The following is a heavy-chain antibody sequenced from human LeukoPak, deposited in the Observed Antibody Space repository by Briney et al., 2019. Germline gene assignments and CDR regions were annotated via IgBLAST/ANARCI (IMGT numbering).Heavy chain of an antibody. CDR1: GSSFTNSW. CDR3: ARPQYSSSSVFDY. D-gene: IGHD6-6*01. V-gene: IGHV5-51*01. CDR2: IYPGDSDT. Sequence: GESLKISCTGSGSSFTNSWIGWVRQMPGKGLEWMGIIYPGDSDTRYSPSFQGQVTISADKSISTAYLQWSSLKASDTAMYYCARPQYSSSSVFDYWGQGTLVTVSS. J-gene: IGHJ4*02.